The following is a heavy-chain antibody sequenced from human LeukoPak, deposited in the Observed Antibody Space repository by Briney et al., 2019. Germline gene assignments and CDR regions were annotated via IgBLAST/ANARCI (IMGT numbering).Heavy chain of an antibody. CDR1: GFTFSSYG. D-gene: IGHD1-1*01. Sequence: GGSLRLSCAASGFTFSSYGMHWVRQAPGKGREWVAVIWYDGSNKYYADSVKGRFTISRDNSKNTLYLQMNSLRAEDTAVYYCARGTSGGYEGDYWGQGTLVTVSS. J-gene: IGHJ4*02. V-gene: IGHV3-33*01. CDR3: ARGTSGGYEGDY. CDR2: IWYDGSNK.